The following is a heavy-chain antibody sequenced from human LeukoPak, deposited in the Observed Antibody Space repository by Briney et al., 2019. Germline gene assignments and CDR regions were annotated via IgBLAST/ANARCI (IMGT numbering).Heavy chain of an antibody. V-gene: IGHV3-33*01. Sequence: GGSLRLSCAASGFTFSTYGMHWVRQAPGKGLEWVAVIWYDGGNKYYADSVKGRFTISRDNSKNTLYLQMNGLRAEDTGVYYCARASGSYDYWGQGTLVTVSS. D-gene: IGHD3-10*01. CDR3: ARASGSYDY. CDR2: IWYDGGNK. J-gene: IGHJ4*02. CDR1: GFTFSTYG.